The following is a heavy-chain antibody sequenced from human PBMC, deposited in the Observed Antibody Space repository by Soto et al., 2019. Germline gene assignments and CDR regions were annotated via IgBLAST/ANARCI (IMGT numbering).Heavy chain of an antibody. CDR3: ARVRRLPSYSSPHPRQYNWFDP. Sequence: PSETLSLTCTVSGGSISSGGYYWSWIRQHPGKGLEWIGYIYYSGSTYYNPSLKSRVTISVDTSKNQFSLKLSSVTAADTAVYYCARVRRLPSYSSPHPRQYNWFDPWGQGTLVTVSS. V-gene: IGHV4-31*03. CDR1: GGSISSGGYY. D-gene: IGHD6-13*01. CDR2: IYYSGST. J-gene: IGHJ5*02.